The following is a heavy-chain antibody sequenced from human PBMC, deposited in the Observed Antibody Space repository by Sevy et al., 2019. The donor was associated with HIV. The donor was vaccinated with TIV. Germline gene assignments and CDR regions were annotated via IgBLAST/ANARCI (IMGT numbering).Heavy chain of an antibody. V-gene: IGHV1-18*01. CDR1: GYTFTSYG. Sequence: ASVKVSCKASGYTFTSYGISWVRQAPGQGLEWMGWISAYNGNTNYAQKLQGRVTMTTDTSTSTAYMELRSLRSDDTAVYYCARVPYCSSTSCYIYGMDVWGQGTTVTVSS. CDR2: ISAYNGNT. J-gene: IGHJ6*02. D-gene: IGHD2-2*02. CDR3: ARVPYCSSTSCYIYGMDV.